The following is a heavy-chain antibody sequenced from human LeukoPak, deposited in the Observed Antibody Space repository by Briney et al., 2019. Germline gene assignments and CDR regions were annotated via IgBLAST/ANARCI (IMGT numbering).Heavy chain of an antibody. Sequence: SVKVSCKASGGTFSSYDIRWVLQAPGQGLEWMGGVIPIFGTAYYAQKFHGRVTITTDEPPSPPYIVPTSLQPEDPAVYYCVQARITMIGGIYYFDYWGQGTLVTVSS. CDR1: GGTFSSYD. J-gene: IGHJ4*02. CDR2: VIPIFGTA. V-gene: IGHV1-69*05. D-gene: IGHD3-22*01. CDR3: VQARITMIGGIYYFDY.